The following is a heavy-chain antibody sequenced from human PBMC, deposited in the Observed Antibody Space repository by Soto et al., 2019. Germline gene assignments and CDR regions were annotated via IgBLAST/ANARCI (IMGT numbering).Heavy chain of an antibody. Sequence: GGSLRLSCAASGFTFSSYAMHWVRQAPGKGLEWVAVISYDGSNKYYADSVKGRFTISRDNSKNTLYLQMNSLRAEDTAVYYCARNHKWEQPDYGMDVWGQGTTVTVSS. CDR2: ISYDGSNK. D-gene: IGHD1-26*01. J-gene: IGHJ6*02. V-gene: IGHV3-30-3*01. CDR1: GFTFSSYA. CDR3: ARNHKWEQPDYGMDV.